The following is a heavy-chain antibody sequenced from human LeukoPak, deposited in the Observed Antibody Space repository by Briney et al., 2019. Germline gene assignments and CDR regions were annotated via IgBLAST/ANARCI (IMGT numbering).Heavy chain of an antibody. V-gene: IGHV1-2*02. D-gene: IGHD3-16*01. CDR2: IKADSGGT. CDR3: ATSNFGL. J-gene: IGHJ4*02. Sequence: GASVKVSCKASGYTFTSYDINWVRQATGQGLEWMGWIKADSGGTRYAQQFQGRVTMTRDTSISTAYMELSRLRSDDTAMYYCATSNFGLWGQGTLVTVSS. CDR1: GYTFTSYD.